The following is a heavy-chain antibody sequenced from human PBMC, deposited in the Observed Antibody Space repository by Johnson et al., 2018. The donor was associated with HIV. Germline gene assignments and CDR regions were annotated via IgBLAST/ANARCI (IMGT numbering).Heavy chain of an antibody. V-gene: IGHV3-66*02. CDR1: GFSVSSNY. D-gene: IGHD6-13*01. CDR2: IYSGGTT. CDR3: ASRGREIVAAGILGAFDI. Sequence: MQLVESGGGLVQPGGSLRLSCAASGFSVSSNYMTWVRQAPGKGLEWVSVIYSGGTTWYADSVKGRFTNSRDNSRDTVHLQMNSLRSEDTAVYYCASRGREIVAAGILGAFDIWGQGTMVTVSS. J-gene: IGHJ3*02.